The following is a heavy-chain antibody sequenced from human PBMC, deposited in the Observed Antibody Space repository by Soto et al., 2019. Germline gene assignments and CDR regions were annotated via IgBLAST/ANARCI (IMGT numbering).Heavy chain of an antibody. CDR2: IYSGGST. Sequence: GGSLRLSCAASGFTFITYGMHWVRQAPGKGLEWASVIYSGGSTYYADSVKGRFTISRDNAKNSLYLQMNSLRAEDTALYYCAKGAGYYYYYGMDVWGQGTTVTVSS. J-gene: IGHJ6*02. V-gene: IGHV3-NL1*01. CDR1: GFTFITYG. CDR3: AKGAGYYYYYGMDV.